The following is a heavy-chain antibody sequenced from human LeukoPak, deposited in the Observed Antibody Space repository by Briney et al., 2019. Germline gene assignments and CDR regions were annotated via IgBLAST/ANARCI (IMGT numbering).Heavy chain of an antibody. CDR2: ISAYNGNT. Sequence: GASVKVSCKASGYTFTSYGISWVRQAPGQGLEWMGWISAYNGNTNYAQKLQGRVTMTTDTSTSTAYMELRSLRSDDTAVYYCARDFPALSSSGWVADYWGQGTLVTVSS. V-gene: IGHV1-18*01. D-gene: IGHD6-19*01. J-gene: IGHJ4*02. CDR1: GYTFTSYG. CDR3: ARDFPALSSSGWVADY.